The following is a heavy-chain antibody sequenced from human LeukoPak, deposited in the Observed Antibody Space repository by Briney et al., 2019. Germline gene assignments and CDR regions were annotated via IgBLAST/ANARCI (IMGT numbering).Heavy chain of an antibody. CDR3: ARWANSIDY. Sequence: GGSLRLSCAASGFTFSGYWMSWVRQAPGKGLEWVANIKQNGSETFYADSVRGRFTVSRDNAKNSQYLQMNSLRVEDTAVYYCARWANSIDYWGQGALVTVSS. V-gene: IGHV3-7*01. J-gene: IGHJ4*02. CDR2: IKQNGSET. D-gene: IGHD5-18*01. CDR1: GFTFSGYW.